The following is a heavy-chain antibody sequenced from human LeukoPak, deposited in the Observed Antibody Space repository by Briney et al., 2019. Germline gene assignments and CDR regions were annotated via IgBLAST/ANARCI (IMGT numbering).Heavy chain of an antibody. D-gene: IGHD3-9*01. J-gene: IGHJ4*02. CDR3: AKPYYDILTGYSPFDY. V-gene: IGHV3-30*02. CDR2: IRYDGSNK. Sequence: GGSLRLPCAASGFTFSSYGMHWVRQAPGKGLEWVAFIRYDGSNKYYADSVKGRFTISRDNSKNTLYLQMNSLRAEDTAVYYCAKPYYDILTGYSPFDYWGQGTLVTVSS. CDR1: GFTFSSYG.